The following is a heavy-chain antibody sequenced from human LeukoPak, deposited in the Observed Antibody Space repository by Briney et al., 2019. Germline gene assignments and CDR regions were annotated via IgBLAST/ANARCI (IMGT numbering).Heavy chain of an antibody. D-gene: IGHD3-22*01. Sequence: GASVKVSCKASGYTFTSYGISWVRQAPGQGLEWMGWISAYNGNTNYAQELQGRVTMTTDTSTSTAYMELRSLRSDDTAVYYCARDRDAGDSSGYYPDAFDIWGQGTMVTVSS. CDR3: ARDRDAGDSSGYYPDAFDI. J-gene: IGHJ3*02. CDR2: ISAYNGNT. CDR1: GYTFTSYG. V-gene: IGHV1-18*01.